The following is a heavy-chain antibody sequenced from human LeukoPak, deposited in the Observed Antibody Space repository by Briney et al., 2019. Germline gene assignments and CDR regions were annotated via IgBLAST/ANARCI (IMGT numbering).Heavy chain of an antibody. Sequence: PSETLSLTCTVCGGSISSSSYYWGWIRQPPGKGLEWIGSIYYSGSTYYNPSLKSRVTISVDTSKNQFSLKLSSVTAADTAVYYCARDAWYYYDSSGYYNAFDIWGQGTMVTVSS. CDR1: GGSISSSSYY. J-gene: IGHJ3*02. CDR2: IYYSGST. D-gene: IGHD3-22*01. V-gene: IGHV4-39*07. CDR3: ARDAWYYYDSSGYYNAFDI.